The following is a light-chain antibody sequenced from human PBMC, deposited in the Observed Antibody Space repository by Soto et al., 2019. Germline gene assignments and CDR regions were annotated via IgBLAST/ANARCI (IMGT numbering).Light chain of an antibody. J-gene: IGLJ1*01. CDR1: SSDVGGYTY. V-gene: IGLV2-14*01. CDR2: EVS. CDR3: SSYAKSNTLPYV. Sequence: QSALTQPRSVSGSPGQSVTISCTGTSSDVGGYTYVSWYQQHPGKAPKLVIFEVSNRPSGISIHFSGSKSGNTASLTISGLQAEDEADYYCSSYAKSNTLPYVFGTGTKVTV.